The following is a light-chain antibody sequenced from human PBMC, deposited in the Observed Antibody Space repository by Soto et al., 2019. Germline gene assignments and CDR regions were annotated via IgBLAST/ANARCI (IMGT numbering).Light chain of an antibody. J-gene: IGKJ3*01. CDR2: GAS. Sequence: IVLTQSPGTLSLSPGERASLSCRASQSVSSSYLAWYQQKPGQPPRLLIYGASSRATGIPDRFSGSGSGTDFTLTISSLEPEDFAVYYCQQRHSWPPIFTFGPGTKLDIK. CDR3: QQRHSWPPIFT. CDR1: QSVSSSY. V-gene: IGKV3D-20*02.